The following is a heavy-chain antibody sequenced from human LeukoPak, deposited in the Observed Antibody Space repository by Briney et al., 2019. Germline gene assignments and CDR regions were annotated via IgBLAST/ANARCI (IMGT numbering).Heavy chain of an antibody. CDR3: AKRGVVIRVILVGFHKEAYYFDS. V-gene: IGHV3-23*01. CDR1: GITLSNYG. J-gene: IGHJ4*02. D-gene: IGHD3-22*01. CDR2: ISDSGGRT. Sequence: PGGSLRLSCAVSGITLSNYGMSWVRQAPGKGLEWVAGISDSGGRTNYADSVKGRFTISRDNPKNTPYLQTNSLRAEDTAVYFCAKRGVVIRVILVGFHKEAYYFDSWGQGALVTVSS.